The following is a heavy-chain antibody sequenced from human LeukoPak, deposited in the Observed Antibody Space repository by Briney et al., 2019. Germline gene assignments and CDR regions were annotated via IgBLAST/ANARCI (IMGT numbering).Heavy chain of an antibody. D-gene: IGHD3-10*01. J-gene: IGHJ5*02. Sequence: GGSLRLSCAASGFTFRTYGMSWVRQAPGKGLEWVSGINWNGGSTGYADSVKGRFTISRDNAKNSLYLQMNSLRAEDTALYHCARVLYYYGSGTWGVFDPWGQGTLVTVSS. V-gene: IGHV3-20*01. CDR1: GFTFRTYG. CDR3: ARVLYYYGSGTWGVFDP. CDR2: INWNGGST.